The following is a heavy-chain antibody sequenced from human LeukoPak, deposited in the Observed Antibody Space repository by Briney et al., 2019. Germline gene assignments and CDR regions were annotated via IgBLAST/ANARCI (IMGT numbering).Heavy chain of an antibody. CDR1: GFTFSSYG. CDR2: IWYDGSNK. D-gene: IGHD3-3*01. V-gene: IGHV3-33*01. Sequence: GGSLRLSCAASGFTFSSYGMHWVRQAPGKGLEWVAVIWYDGSNKYYADSVKGRFTISRDNTKNSLYLQMNSLRVEDTAVFYCARDQYDTWSRRGNFDSWGQGTLVIVSS. J-gene: IGHJ4*02. CDR3: ARDQYDTWSRRGNFDS.